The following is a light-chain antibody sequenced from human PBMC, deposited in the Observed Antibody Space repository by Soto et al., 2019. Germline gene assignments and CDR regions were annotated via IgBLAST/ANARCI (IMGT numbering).Light chain of an antibody. CDR1: QSVSRY. CDR2: DAS. V-gene: IGKV3-11*01. J-gene: IGKJ4*01. CDR3: QQRSDWLST. Sequence: EIVLTQSPATLSLSPGERATLSCRASQSVSRYLAWYQQKPGQAPRLLIYDASNRATGIPARFSGSGSGTDFTLTLSSLEPEDFAVYYCQQRSDWLSTFGGGTKVQIK.